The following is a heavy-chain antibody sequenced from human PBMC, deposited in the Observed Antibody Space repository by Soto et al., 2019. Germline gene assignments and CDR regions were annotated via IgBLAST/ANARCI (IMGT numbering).Heavy chain of an antibody. CDR1: GDSISPYY. CDR2: TYITGDT. J-gene: IGHJ4*02. D-gene: IGHD6-19*01. Sequence: SETLSLTCIVSGDSISPYYWIWIRQSAGKGLEWIGRTYITGDTNYNPSLKSRLTLSLDTSKNLLSLKVRSVTAADTAVYYCAREFTEIVDGPMPFYFDYWAREPRSPSPQ. V-gene: IGHV4-4*07. CDR3: AREFTEIVDGPMPFYFDY.